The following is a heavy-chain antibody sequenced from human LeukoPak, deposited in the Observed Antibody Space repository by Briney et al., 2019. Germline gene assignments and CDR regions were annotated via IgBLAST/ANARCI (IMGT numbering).Heavy chain of an antibody. D-gene: IGHD1-26*01. V-gene: IGHV5-10-1*01. CDR2: IDPSDSYT. CDR1: GYSFSNYW. J-gene: IGHJ4*02. Sequence: RGESLKISCKGSGYSFSNYWISWVRQMPGKGLEWMGRIDPSDSYTNYSPSFQGHVTISADKSISTAYLQWNSLKASDTAIYYCARQEYSGSYYVYWGQGTLVTVPS. CDR3: ARQEYSGSYYVY.